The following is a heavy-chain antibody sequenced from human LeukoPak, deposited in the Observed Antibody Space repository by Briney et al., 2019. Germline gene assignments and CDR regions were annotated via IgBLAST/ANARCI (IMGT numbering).Heavy chain of an antibody. CDR3: STVEHF. Sequence: GGSLRLSCAASGFTFSNNWMHWVRQAPGKGLVWVSRIKGDGSSTDYADSVKGRFTISRDDVKNMLYLQMNSLRVEDTGLYYCSTVEHFWGQGTLVTVSS. CDR2: IKGDGSST. D-gene: IGHD1/OR15-1a*01. CDR1: GFTFSNNW. J-gene: IGHJ4*02. V-gene: IGHV3-74*01.